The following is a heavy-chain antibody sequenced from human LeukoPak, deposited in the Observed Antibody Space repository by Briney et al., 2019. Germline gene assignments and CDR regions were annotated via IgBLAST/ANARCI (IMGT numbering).Heavy chain of an antibody. Sequence: SETLSLTCTVSGGSISSYYWSWIRQPPGKGLEWIGYIYYSGSTNYNPSLKSRVTISVDTSKNQFSLKLSSVTAADTAVYYCARGRYFDRLSGYWYFDLWGRGTLVTVSS. CDR2: IYYSGST. J-gene: IGHJ2*01. D-gene: IGHD3-9*01. CDR1: GGSISSYY. CDR3: ARGRYFDRLSGYWYFDL. V-gene: IGHV4-59*01.